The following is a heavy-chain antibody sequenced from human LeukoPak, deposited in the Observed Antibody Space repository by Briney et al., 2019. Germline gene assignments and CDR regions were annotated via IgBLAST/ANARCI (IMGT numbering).Heavy chain of an antibody. CDR2: INHSGST. CDR1: GGSFSGYY. D-gene: IGHD6-13*01. J-gene: IGHJ5*02. V-gene: IGHV4-34*01. CDR3: ARSGSSWYQRNWFDP. Sequence: PSETLSLTXAVYGGSFSGYYWSWIRQPPGKGLEWIGEINHSGSTNYNPSLKSRVTISVDTSKNQFSLKLSSVTAADTAVYYCARSGSSWYQRNWFDPWGQGTLVTVSS.